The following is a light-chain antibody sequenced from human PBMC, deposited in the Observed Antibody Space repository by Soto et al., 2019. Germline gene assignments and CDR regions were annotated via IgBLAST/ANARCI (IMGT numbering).Light chain of an antibody. CDR2: AAS. J-gene: IGKJ4*01. V-gene: IGKV1-9*01. CDR3: QQLNSYLT. CDR1: QGISSY. Sequence: DIQLTQSPSFLSASVGDRVTITCRASQGISSYLAWYQQKPGKAPKLLIYAASTLQSGVPSRFSGSGSGTEFTLTISSLQPEDFATYYCQQLNSYLTFGGGTKV.